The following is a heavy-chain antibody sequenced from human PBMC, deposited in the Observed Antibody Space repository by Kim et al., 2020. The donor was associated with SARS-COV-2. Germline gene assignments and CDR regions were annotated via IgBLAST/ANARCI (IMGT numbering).Heavy chain of an antibody. CDR3: ARFQHDFLSGFYRFEYYYGMDV. CDR1: GGSISSYY. D-gene: IGHD3-3*01. CDR2: IYYSGST. V-gene: IGHV4-59*01. Sequence: SETLSLTCTVSGGSISSYYWSWIRQPPGKGLEWIGYIYYSGSTNYNPSLKSRVTISVDTSKNQFSLKLSSVTAADTAVYYCARFQHDFLSGFYRFEYYYGMDVWGQGTTVTVSS. J-gene: IGHJ6*02.